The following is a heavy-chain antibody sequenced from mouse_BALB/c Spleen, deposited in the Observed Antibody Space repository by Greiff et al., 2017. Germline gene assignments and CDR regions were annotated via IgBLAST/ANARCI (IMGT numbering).Heavy chain of an antibody. CDR2: IYPGNVNT. Sequence: QVQLKESGPELVKPGASVRISCKASGYTFTSYYIHWVEQRPGQGLEWIGWIYPGNVNTKYNEKFKGKATLTADKSSSTAYMQLSSLTSEDSAVYFCARVVDAMDYWGQGTSVTVSS. CDR1: GYTFTSYY. V-gene: IGHV1S56*01. D-gene: IGHD1-1*01. J-gene: IGHJ4*01. CDR3: ARVVDAMDY.